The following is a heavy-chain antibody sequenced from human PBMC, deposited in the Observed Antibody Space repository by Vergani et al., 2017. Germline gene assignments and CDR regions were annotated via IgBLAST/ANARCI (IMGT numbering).Heavy chain of an antibody. J-gene: IGHJ4*02. Sequence: EVQLVESGGGLVQPGGSLRLSCAASGFTFSSYSMNWVRQAPGKGLEWVSYISSSSSTIYYADSVKGRFTISRDNAKNSLYLQMNSLRAEDTAVYYWARFAYDSSGYYYDFGYWGQGTLVTVSS. CDR1: GFTFSSYS. V-gene: IGHV3-48*04. CDR2: ISSSSSTI. D-gene: IGHD3-22*01. CDR3: ARFAYDSSGYYYDFGY.